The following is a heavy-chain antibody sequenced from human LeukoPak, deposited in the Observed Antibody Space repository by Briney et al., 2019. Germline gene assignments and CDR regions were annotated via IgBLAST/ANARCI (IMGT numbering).Heavy chain of an antibody. CDR3: AKTPGRVDPYDY. CDR2: ISGSGGST. D-gene: IGHD3-3*01. Sequence: PGGSLRLSCAASGFTFSSYAMSWVRQAPGKGLEWVSAISGSGGSTYYADSVRGRFTISRDISKNTVYLQMNSLRVEDTALYYCAKTPGRVDPYDYWGQGTLVIVSS. V-gene: IGHV3-23*01. J-gene: IGHJ4*02. CDR1: GFTFSSYA.